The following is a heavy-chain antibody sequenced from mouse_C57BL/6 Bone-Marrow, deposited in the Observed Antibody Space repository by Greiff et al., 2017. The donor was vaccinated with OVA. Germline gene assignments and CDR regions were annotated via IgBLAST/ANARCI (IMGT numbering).Heavy chain of an antibody. J-gene: IGHJ1*03. D-gene: IGHD1-1*01. CDR2: IRSKSNNYAT. Sequence: EVQLQESGGGLVQPKGSLKLSCAASGFSFNTYAMNWVRQAPGKGLEWVARIRSKSNNYATYYADSVKDRFTISRDDSESMLYLQMNNLKTEDTAMYYCVRLSGYYGSSYGYFDVWGTGTTVTVSS. CDR3: VRLSGYYGSSYGYFDV. CDR1: GFSFNTYA. V-gene: IGHV10-1*01.